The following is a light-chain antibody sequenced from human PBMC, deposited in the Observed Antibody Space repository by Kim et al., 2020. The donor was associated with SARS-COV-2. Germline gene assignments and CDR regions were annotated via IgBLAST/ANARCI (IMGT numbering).Light chain of an antibody. Sequence: IPSPDTCTSSDVGSYNEVSWYQQHPGQAPTLVMYNDSERPSGVANRVSGSKSGNTASLTITVLRAEDEADYYYCSYAGTTSYVVFGGGTQLTVL. CDR1: SSDVGSYNE. J-gene: IGLJ2*01. CDR3: CSYAGTTSYVV. V-gene: IGLV2-23*01. CDR2: NDS.